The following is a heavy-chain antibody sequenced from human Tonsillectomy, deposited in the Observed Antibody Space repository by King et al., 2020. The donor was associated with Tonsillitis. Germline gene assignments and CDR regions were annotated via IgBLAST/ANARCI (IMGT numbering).Heavy chain of an antibody. V-gene: IGHV3-7*04. J-gene: IGHJ6*03. CDR2: IKQDGSEK. CDR1: GFTFSNYW. D-gene: IGHD3-16*01. Sequence: VQLVESWGGLVRPGGSLRLSCAASGFTFSNYWMSWVRQAPGKGLEWVANIKQDGSEKYYVDSLKGRFTISRDNAKNSLYLQMNSLRAEDTAVYYCARNRSDAKFYSYYYMDVWGKGTTVTVSS. CDR3: ARNRSDAKFYSYYYMDV.